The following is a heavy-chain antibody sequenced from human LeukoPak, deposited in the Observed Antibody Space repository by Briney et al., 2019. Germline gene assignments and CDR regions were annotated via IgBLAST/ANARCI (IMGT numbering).Heavy chain of an antibody. CDR3: TTAEYGIAMVRGV. CDR2: IKSKTDGGTP. V-gene: IGHV3-15*01. Sequence: GGSLRLSCAVSEFTFKNAWMSWVRQAPGKGLEWVGRIKSKTDGGTPDYAAPVKGRFTISRDDSKNTLYLQMNSLKTEDTAVYYCTTAEYGIAMVRGVWGQGTLVTVSS. D-gene: IGHD3-10*01. CDR1: EFTFKNAW. J-gene: IGHJ4*02.